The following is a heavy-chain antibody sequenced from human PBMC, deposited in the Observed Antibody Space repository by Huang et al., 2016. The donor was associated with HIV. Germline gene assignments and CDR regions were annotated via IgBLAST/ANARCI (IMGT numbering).Heavy chain of an antibody. CDR2: IRSDATDK. Sequence: QVQLVESGGGVVQPGGSLRLSCAASGFTFATYGLHWVRQAAGKGLEGVAFIRSDATDKYYADSGNGRFTASRDNSKNTLFLHMNSLRPEDTALYYCAKIPPLHANLATSGPGPVDYWGQGTLVTVSS. CDR3: AKIPPLHANLATSGPGPVDY. CDR1: GFTFATYG. J-gene: IGHJ4*02. D-gene: IGHD6-13*01. V-gene: IGHV3-30*02.